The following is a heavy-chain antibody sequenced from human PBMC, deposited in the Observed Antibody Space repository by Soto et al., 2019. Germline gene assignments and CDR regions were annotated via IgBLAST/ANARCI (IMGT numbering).Heavy chain of an antibody. CDR3: ARGVRGYSYGYGYDY. CDR1: GFTFSSYD. Sequence: EVQLVESGGGLVQPGGSLRLSCAASGFTFSSYDMHWVRQATGKGLEWVSAIGTAGDTYYPGSVKGRFTISRENAKNSLYLQMNSLRAGDTAVYYCARGVRGYSYGYGYDYWGQGTLVTVSS. J-gene: IGHJ4*02. V-gene: IGHV3-13*01. D-gene: IGHD5-18*01. CDR2: IGTAGDT.